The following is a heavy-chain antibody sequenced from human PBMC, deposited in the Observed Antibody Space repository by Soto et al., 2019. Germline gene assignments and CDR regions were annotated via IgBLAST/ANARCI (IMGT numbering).Heavy chain of an antibody. Sequence: ASVKVSCKASGGTFSSYTISWVRQAPGQGLEWMGRIIPILGIANYAQKFQGRVTITADKSTSTAYMELSSLRSEDTAVYYCARERMLNVDTAMPTYDAFDIWGQGTMVTVSS. CDR3: ARERMLNVDTAMPTYDAFDI. CDR1: GGTFSSYT. V-gene: IGHV1-69*04. CDR2: IIPILGIA. J-gene: IGHJ3*02. D-gene: IGHD5-18*01.